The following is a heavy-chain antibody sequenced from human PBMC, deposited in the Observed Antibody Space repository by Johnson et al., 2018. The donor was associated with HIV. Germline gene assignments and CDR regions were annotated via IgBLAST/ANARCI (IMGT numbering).Heavy chain of an antibody. D-gene: IGHD3-22*01. CDR2: INWNGGST. CDR3: AKDVGNYWPNALDV. CDR1: GFTFDDYA. J-gene: IGHJ3*01. V-gene: IGHV3-20*04. Sequence: VQLVESGGGVVRPGGSLRLSCAASGFTFDDYAMSWVRQAPGKGLEWVSAINWNGGSTGYADSVKGRFTLSRDNSKNTLYLQMNSLRAEDTAVYYCAKDVGNYWPNALDVWGQGTMLTVSS.